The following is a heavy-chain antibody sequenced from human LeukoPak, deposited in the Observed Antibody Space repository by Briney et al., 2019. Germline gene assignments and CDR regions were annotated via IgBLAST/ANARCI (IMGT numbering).Heavy chain of an antibody. Sequence: GGSLRLSCAASDFTFSSSHMSWVRQAPGKGLEWVSLIYRAGGTHYADSVKGRFTISRDNFRNTLYLQMNSLRTEDTAFYYCARADDGFAYWGQGILVTVSS. CDR3: ARADDGFAY. V-gene: IGHV3-53*01. CDR1: DFTFSSSH. J-gene: IGHJ4*02. D-gene: IGHD4-17*01. CDR2: IYRAGGT.